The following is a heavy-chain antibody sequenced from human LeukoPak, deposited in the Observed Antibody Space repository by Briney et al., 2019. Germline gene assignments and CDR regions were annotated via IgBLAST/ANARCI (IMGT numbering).Heavy chain of an antibody. J-gene: IGHJ4*02. CDR2: ISAYNGNT. CDR1: GYTFTSYG. CDR3: ARVDTSLAYCGGDCYSTFDY. Sequence: ASVKVSCKASGYTFTSYGISWVRQAPGQGLEWMGWISAYNGNTNYAQKLQGRVTMTTDTSTSTAYMELRSLRSDDTAVYYCARVDTSLAYCGGDCYSTFDYWGQGTLVTVSS. V-gene: IGHV1-18*01. D-gene: IGHD2-21*02.